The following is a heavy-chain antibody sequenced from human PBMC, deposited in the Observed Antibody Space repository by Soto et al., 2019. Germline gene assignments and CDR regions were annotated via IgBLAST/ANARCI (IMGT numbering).Heavy chain of an antibody. CDR3: ARGGGYSGYDYATFDH. V-gene: IGHV4-61*08. Sequence: XETLSLPLTVSGGSVSTGEYDWSWIRQPPGKGLEWIGYIYYSGSTNYNPSLKSRVTISVGTSKNQFSLKLSSVTAADTAMYYCARGGGYSGYDYATFDHWGQGTLVTVSS. J-gene: IGHJ4*02. D-gene: IGHD5-12*01. CDR1: GGSVSTGEYD. CDR2: IYYSGST.